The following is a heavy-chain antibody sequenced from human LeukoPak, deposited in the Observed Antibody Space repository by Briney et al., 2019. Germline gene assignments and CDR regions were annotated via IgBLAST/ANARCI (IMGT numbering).Heavy chain of an antibody. J-gene: IGHJ2*01. CDR3: ARNYYDSSGYYATYWYFDL. V-gene: IGHV4-61*01. D-gene: IGHD3-22*01. CDR1: GGSVSSGSYY. CDR2: IYYSGST. Sequence: SETLSLTCTVSGGSVSSGSYYWSWIRQPPGKGLEWIGYIYYSGSTNYNPSLKSRVTISVDTSKNQFSLKPSSVTAADTAVYYCARNYYDSSGYYATYWYFDLWGRGTLVTVSS.